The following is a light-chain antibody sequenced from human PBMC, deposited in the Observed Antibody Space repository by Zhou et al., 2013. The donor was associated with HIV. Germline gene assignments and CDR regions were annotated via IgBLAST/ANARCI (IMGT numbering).Light chain of an antibody. CDR1: QGFSGY. V-gene: IGKV1-8*01. CDR2: GDS. CDR3: LQYYSYPRT. Sequence: AIRMTQAPSSISASPGDKINITCRASQGFSGYVAWYQQKSGKAPNLLIYGDSTLQTGVPSRFSAAGSGTNFTLSVNCLQSEDSAIYFCLQYYSYPRTFGQGDQGGHQT. J-gene: IGKJ1*01.